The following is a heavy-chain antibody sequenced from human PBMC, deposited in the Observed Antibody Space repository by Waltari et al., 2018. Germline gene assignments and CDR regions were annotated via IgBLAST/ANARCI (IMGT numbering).Heavy chain of an antibody. D-gene: IGHD3-16*01. J-gene: IGHJ4*02. Sequence: EVQLVASGGTLVPPGGSLGLSCAAAGFTFRVSWMTWVRQAPGKGLEWVANIKADGSEQYYVDSVRGRFTISRDNAENSLYLQMNSLIADDTAVYYCARGSAYYVRVWDYWGQGTLVTVSS. CDR1: GFTFRVSW. V-gene: IGHV3-7*03. CDR2: IKADGSEQ. CDR3: ARGSAYYVRVWDY.